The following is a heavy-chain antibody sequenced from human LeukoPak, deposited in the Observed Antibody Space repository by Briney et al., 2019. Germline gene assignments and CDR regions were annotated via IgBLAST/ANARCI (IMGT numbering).Heavy chain of an antibody. CDR1: GFTFSSYW. CDR3: ARSLSSQYFQH. J-gene: IGHJ1*01. Sequence: GGSLRLSCAASGFTFSSYWMHWVRQAPGKGLVWVSVIYSGGGTYYADSVKGRFTISRDNSKNTLYLQMNSLRAEDTAVYYCARSLSSQYFQHWGQGTLVTVSS. V-gene: IGHV3-66*02. CDR2: IYSGGGT.